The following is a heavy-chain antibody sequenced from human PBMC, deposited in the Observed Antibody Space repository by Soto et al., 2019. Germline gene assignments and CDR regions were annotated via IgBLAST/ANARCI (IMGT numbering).Heavy chain of an antibody. CDR3: VRLLTPKRFLEGGPYYFDY. CDR1: GGTFSSYA. Sequence: GASVKVSCKASGGTFSSYAIRWVRQAPGQGLELMGGIIPIFGTANYAQKFQGRVTITAGESTSTAYMELSSLRSEDTAVFFCVRLLTPKRFLEGGPYYFDYWGQGTLVTVSS. J-gene: IGHJ4*02. CDR2: IIPIFGTA. D-gene: IGHD3-3*01. V-gene: IGHV1-69*13.